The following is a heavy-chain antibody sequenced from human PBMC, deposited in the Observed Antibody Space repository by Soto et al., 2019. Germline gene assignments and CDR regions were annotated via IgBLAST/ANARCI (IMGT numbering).Heavy chain of an antibody. CDR3: ACSYLLDSSGYLDYFDY. CDR2: IIPILGIA. V-gene: IGHV1-69*02. J-gene: IGHJ4*02. Sequence: ASVKVSCKASGGTFSSYTISWVRQAPGQRLEWMGRIIPILGIANYAQKFQGRVTITADTSTSTAYMELSSLRSEDTAVYYCACSYLLDSSGYLDYFDYWGQGTLVTVSS. CDR1: GGTFSSYT. D-gene: IGHD3-22*01.